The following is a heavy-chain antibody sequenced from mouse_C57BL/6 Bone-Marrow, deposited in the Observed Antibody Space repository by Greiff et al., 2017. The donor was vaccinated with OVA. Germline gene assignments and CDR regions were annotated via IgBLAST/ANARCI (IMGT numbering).Heavy chain of an antibody. CDR2: IDPSDSET. D-gene: IGHD1-1*01. CDR1: GYTFTSYW. Sequence: QVQLQQPGAELVRPGSSVKLSCKASGYTFTSYWMHWVKQRPIQGLEWIGNIDPSDSETHYNQKFKDKATLTVDKSSSTAYMQHSSLTSEDSAVYYCARITTVVADAMDYWGQGTSVTVSS. V-gene: IGHV1-52*01. J-gene: IGHJ4*01. CDR3: ARITTVVADAMDY.